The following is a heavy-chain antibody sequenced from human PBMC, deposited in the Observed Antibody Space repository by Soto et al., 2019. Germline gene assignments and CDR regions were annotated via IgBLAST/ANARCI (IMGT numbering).Heavy chain of an antibody. V-gene: IGHV4-59*01. Sequence: SETLSLTCTVSGDSIRSSYWRWVRQPPGRGLEWIGYVSQTGTTNTNPSLKSRVTISADTSKNLFSLKLISVTPADTAVYFCARDMSGGSSWYEFDSWGPGTLVTVSS. J-gene: IGHJ4*02. CDR3: ARDMSGGSSWYEFDS. CDR2: VSQTGTT. D-gene: IGHD6-13*01. CDR1: GDSIRSSY.